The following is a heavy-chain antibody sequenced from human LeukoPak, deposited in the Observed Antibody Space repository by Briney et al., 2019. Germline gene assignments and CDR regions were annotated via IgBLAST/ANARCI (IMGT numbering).Heavy chain of an antibody. CDR2: IYPGDSET. J-gene: IGHJ5*02. CDR3: ARQEYGDYPIDL. D-gene: IGHD4-17*01. V-gene: IGHV5-51*01. CDR1: GYRFTAYW. Sequence: GESLQISCQGSGYRFTAYWIAWVRRLPGKGLEWMGIIYPGDSETRYSPSFQGQVTISADKSINTAYLQWRTLRASDTAIYYCARQEYGDYPIDLWGQGTLVTVSS.